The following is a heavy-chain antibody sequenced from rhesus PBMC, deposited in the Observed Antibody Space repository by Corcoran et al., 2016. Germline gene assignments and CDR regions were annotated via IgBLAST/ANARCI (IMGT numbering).Heavy chain of an antibody. V-gene: IGHV4-160*01. Sequence: QVQLQESGPGLVKPSETLSLTCAVSGCSISSNYWSWIRQAHGKGLEWIGRIFGSGGSTDYNPSLKSRVTISTDTSKNQFSLKLSSVTAADTAVYYCARESLVAAIFDYWGQGVLVTVSS. J-gene: IGHJ4*01. D-gene: IGHD4-29*01. CDR1: GCSISSNY. CDR3: ARESLVAAIFDY. CDR2: IFGSGGST.